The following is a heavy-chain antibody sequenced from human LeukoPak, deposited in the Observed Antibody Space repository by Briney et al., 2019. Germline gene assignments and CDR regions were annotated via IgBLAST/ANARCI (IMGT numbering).Heavy chain of an antibody. CDR2: IYHTGST. CDR3: AKSGDNLWDY. V-gene: IGHV4-4*02. CDR1: GGSISTNNW. Sequence: PSETLSLTCAVSGGSISTNNWWSWVRQPPGKGLEWIGEIYHTGSTNYSPSLRSRVTMSIDKSNNQFSLNLNSVTAADTAVYYCAKSGDNLWDYWGQGTLVTVSS. D-gene: IGHD1-26*01. J-gene: IGHJ4*02.